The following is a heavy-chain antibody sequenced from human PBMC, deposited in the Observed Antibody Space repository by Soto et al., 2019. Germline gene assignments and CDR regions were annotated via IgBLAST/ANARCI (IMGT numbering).Heavy chain of an antibody. J-gene: IGHJ4*02. CDR1: GGSISSGDYY. CDR2: IYNSGST. CDR3: ARDIVATATITKYFDN. Sequence: QVQLQESGPGLVKPSQTLSLTCTVSGGSISSGDYYWGWIRQPPVKGLEWIGYIYNSGSTYYNPSLKSRVTISVDTSKNEFSLKLSSVTAEDTAVYYCARDIVATATITKYFDNWGQGTLVTVSS. D-gene: IGHD5-12*01. V-gene: IGHV4-30-4*01.